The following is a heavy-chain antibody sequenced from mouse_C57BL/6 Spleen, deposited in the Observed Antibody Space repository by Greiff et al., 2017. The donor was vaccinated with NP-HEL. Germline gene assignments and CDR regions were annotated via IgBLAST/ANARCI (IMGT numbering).Heavy chain of an antibody. CDR2: INPGSGGT. V-gene: IGHV1-54*01. CDR3: ASDGYDGRSAMDY. CDR1: GYAFTNYL. D-gene: IGHD2-2*01. Sequence: QVQLKESGAELVRPGTSVKVSCKASGYAFTNYLIEWVKQRPGQGLEWIGVINPGSGGTNYNEKFKGKATLTADKSSSTAYMQLSSLTSEDSAVYFCASDGYDGRSAMDYWGQGTSVTVSS. J-gene: IGHJ4*01.